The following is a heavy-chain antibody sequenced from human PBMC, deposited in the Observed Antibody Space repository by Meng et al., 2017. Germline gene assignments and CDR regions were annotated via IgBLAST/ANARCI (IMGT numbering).Heavy chain of an antibody. CDR1: GFTFGDYA. J-gene: IGHJ6*02. Sequence: GGSLRLSCTASGFTFGDYAMSWFRQAPGKGLEWVGFIRSKAYGGTTEYAASVKGRFTISRDDSKSIAYLQMNSLKTEDTAVYYCTRAGHCGSSWPYYYYYYGMDVWAKGPRSPSP. CDR3: TRAGHCGSSWPYYYYYYGMDV. V-gene: IGHV3-49*03. D-gene: IGHD6-13*01. CDR2: IRSKAYGGTT.